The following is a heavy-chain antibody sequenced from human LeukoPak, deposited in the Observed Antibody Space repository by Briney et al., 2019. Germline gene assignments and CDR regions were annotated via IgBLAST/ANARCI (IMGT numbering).Heavy chain of an antibody. J-gene: IGHJ6*03. CDR1: GGSISSYY. CDR2: IYYSGST. V-gene: IGHV4-59*01. CDR3: ARDGVHYYMDV. Sequence: SETLSLTCTVSGGSISSYYWSWIRQPPGKGLEWIGYIYYSGSTNYNPSLKSRVTISVDTSKNQFSLKLSSVTAADTAVYYWARDGVHYYMDVWGKGTTVTVSS. D-gene: IGHD3-16*01.